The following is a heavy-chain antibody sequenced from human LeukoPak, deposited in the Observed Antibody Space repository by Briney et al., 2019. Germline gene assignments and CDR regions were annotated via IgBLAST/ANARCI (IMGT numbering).Heavy chain of an antibody. CDR3: ASLRFYYNWNDIDY. CDR2: IYYSGST. D-gene: IGHD1-1*01. J-gene: IGHJ4*02. Sequence: SETLSLTCTVSGGSISSSSYYWGWIRQPPGKGLEWIGSIYYSGSTYYNPSLQSRVTISVDTSKNQFSLKLSSVTAADTAVYYCASLRFYYNWNDIDYWGQGTLVTVSS. V-gene: IGHV4-39*01. CDR1: GGSISSSSYY.